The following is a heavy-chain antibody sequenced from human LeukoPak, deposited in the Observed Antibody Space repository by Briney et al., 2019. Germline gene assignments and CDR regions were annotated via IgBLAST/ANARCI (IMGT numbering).Heavy chain of an antibody. Sequence: SVKVSCKASGYTFTSYGISWVRQAPGQGLEWMGRIIPILGIANYAQKFQGRVTITADKSTSTAYMELSSLRSEDTAVYYCARAKQLPYEDYYYYGMDVWGQGTTVTVSS. D-gene: IGHD6-13*01. CDR2: IIPILGIA. CDR3: ARAKQLPYEDYYYYGMDV. V-gene: IGHV1-69*04. J-gene: IGHJ6*02. CDR1: GYTFTSYG.